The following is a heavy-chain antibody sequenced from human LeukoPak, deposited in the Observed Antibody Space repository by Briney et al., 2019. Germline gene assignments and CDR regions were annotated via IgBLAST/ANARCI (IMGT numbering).Heavy chain of an antibody. J-gene: IGHJ4*02. CDR3: AREGYYGSGSPPSLYFDY. V-gene: IGHV3-30-3*01. Sequence: GGSLRLSCAASGFTFRNYVIHWVRQAPGKGLEWVAVTSSDLNVKLYADSVKGRFTISRDNSRSTLYLQMNSLRPEDTAIYYCAREGYYGSGSPPSLYFDYWGQGTLVIVSS. D-gene: IGHD3-10*01. CDR1: GFTFRNYV. CDR2: TSSDLNVK.